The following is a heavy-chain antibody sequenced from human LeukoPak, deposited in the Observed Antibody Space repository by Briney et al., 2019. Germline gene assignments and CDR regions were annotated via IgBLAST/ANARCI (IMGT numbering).Heavy chain of an antibody. D-gene: IGHD1-26*01. Sequence: KPSETLSLTCTVSGGSVRSSSFYWGWIRQAPGKRLEWIGSISYTGSTYYNPSLKSQVTISVDTSKNHFSLRLTSVTAADTAVYYCARRLVSRSYYFDYWGQGTLVSVSS. CDR1: GGSVRSSSFY. J-gene: IGHJ4*02. CDR3: ARRLVSRSYYFDY. CDR2: ISYTGST. V-gene: IGHV4-39*01.